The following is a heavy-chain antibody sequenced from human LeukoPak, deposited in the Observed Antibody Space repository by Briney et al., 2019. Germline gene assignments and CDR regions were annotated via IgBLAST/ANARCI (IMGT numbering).Heavy chain of an antibody. CDR1: GYTFTSYD. Sequence: ASVKVSCKASGYTFTSYDINWVRQATGQGLGWMGWMNPNSGNTGYAQKFQGRVTMTRNTSISTAYMELSSLRSEDTAVYYCARVRIQLGLYYFDYWGQGTLVTVSS. CDR2: MNPNSGNT. J-gene: IGHJ4*02. CDR3: ARVRIQLGLYYFDY. V-gene: IGHV1-8*01. D-gene: IGHD5-18*01.